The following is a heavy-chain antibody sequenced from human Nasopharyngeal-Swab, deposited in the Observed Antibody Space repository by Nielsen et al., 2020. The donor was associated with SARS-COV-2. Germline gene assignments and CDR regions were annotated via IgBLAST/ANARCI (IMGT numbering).Heavy chain of an antibody. CDR3: ASRPARSQWNYEAY. CDR2: FSGSDGAT. Sequence: GESLKIFCAASGFTFSSDVMSWVRQAPGRGLEWVSAFSGSDGATYYADSVKGRFTISRDNSKNTLYLQMNSLRAEDTAIYYCASRPARSQWNYEAYWGQGTLITVSS. CDR1: GFTFSSDV. J-gene: IGHJ4*02. V-gene: IGHV3-23*01. D-gene: IGHD1-7*01.